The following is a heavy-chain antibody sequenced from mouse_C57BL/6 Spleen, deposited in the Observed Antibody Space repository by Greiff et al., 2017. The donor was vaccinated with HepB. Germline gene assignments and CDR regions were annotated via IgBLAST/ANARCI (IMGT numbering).Heavy chain of an antibody. J-gene: IGHJ3*01. CDR3: TRDRGGFAY. Sequence: EVKLMESGEGLVKPGGSLKLSCAASGFTFSSYAMSWVRQTPEKRLEWVAYISSGGDYIYYADTVKGRFTISRDNARNTLYLQMSSLKSEDTAMYYGTRDRGGFAYWGQGTLVTVSA. CDR2: ISSGGDYI. V-gene: IGHV5-9-1*02. CDR1: GFTFSSYA.